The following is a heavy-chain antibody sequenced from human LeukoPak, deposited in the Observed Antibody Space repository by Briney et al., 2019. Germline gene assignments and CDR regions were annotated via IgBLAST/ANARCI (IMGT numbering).Heavy chain of an antibody. CDR1: GFTVSSNY. D-gene: IGHD5-12*01. Sequence: GGSLRLSCAASGFTVSSNYMSWVRQAPGKGLEWVSVIYSSGSTYYADSVKGRFTISRDNSKNTLYLQMNSLRAEDTAVYYCARGRGYSGYDSRDYYYYYMDVWGKGTTVTVS. CDR3: ARGRGYSGYDSRDYYYYYMDV. J-gene: IGHJ6*03. V-gene: IGHV3-53*01. CDR2: IYSSGST.